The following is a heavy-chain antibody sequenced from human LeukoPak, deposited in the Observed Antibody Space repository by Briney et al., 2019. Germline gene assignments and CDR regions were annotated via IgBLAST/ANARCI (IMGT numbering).Heavy chain of an antibody. D-gene: IGHD5-18*01. Sequence: ASVKVSFKASGGTFSSYAISWVRQAPGQGLEWMGRMIPILGIANYAQKFQGRVTITADKSTSTAYMELSSLRSEDTAVYCCATGGTAMVSGVDYWGQGTLVTVSS. V-gene: IGHV1-69*04. J-gene: IGHJ4*02. CDR3: ATGGTAMVSGVDY. CDR1: GGTFSSYA. CDR2: MIPILGIA.